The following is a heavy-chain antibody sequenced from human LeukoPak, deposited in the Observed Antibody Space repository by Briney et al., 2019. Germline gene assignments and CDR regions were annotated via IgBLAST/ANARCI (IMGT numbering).Heavy chain of an antibody. J-gene: IGHJ4*02. V-gene: IGHV4-38-2*02. CDR3: ASTSKIFGVVIAYYFDY. Sequence: SETLSLTCTVSGYSISSGYYWGWIRQPPGKGLEWIGSIYHSGSTYYNPSLKSRVTISVDTSKNQFSLKLSSVTAADTAVYYCASTSKIFGVVIAYYFDYWGQGTLVTVSS. D-gene: IGHD3-3*01. CDR1: GYSISSGYY. CDR2: IYHSGST.